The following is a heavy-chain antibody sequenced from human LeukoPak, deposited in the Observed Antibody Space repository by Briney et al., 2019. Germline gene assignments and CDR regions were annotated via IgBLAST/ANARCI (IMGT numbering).Heavy chain of an antibody. J-gene: IGHJ4*02. Sequence: SETLSLTCAVSSGSISSSNWWSWVRQPPGKGLEWIGEIYHSGSTNYNPSLKSRVTISVDKSKNQFSLKLSSVTAADTAVYYCAGVGAMVRGVIFWEFDYWGQGTLVTVSS. CDR1: SGSISSSNW. CDR3: AGVGAMVRGVIFWEFDY. CDR2: IYHSGST. D-gene: IGHD3-10*01. V-gene: IGHV4-4*02.